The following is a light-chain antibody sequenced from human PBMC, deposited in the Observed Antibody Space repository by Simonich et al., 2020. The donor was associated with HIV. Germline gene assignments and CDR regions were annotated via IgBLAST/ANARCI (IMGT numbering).Light chain of an antibody. CDR2: GAS. J-gene: IGKJ2*01. V-gene: IGKV3-15*01. CDR1: QSVSRN. CDR3: QQYNSYSYT. Sequence: EIVMTQSPATLSVSPGERATLSCRASQSVSRNLAWYQQNPGQAPRRLIYGASTRATGIPARFSGSGSGTEFTLTISSLQSDDFATYYCQQYNSYSYTFGQGTKLEIK.